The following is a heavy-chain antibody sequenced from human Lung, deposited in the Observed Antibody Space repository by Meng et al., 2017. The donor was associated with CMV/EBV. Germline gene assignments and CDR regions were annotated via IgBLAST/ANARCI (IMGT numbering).Heavy chain of an antibody. D-gene: IGHD6-6*01. V-gene: IGHV1-18*01. CDR1: GYTFTSYG. CDR3: ARDSPSLYSSSPGIDF. Sequence: ASXXVSXKTSGYTFTSYGISWVRQAPGQGLEWMGWISVYTDNTSSAQKYQGRLTMTTDTSTSTAYMEVRSLRSDDTAVYYCARDSPSLYSSSPGIDFWGQGTLVTVSS. CDR2: ISVYTDNT. J-gene: IGHJ4*02.